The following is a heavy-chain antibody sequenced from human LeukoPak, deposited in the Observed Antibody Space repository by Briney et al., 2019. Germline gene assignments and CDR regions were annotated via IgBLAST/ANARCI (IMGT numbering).Heavy chain of an antibody. V-gene: IGHV1-69*06. CDR2: IIPIFGTA. Sequence: SVKVFCKASGGTFSSYAISWVRQAPGQGLEWMGGIIPIFGTANYAQKFQGRVTITADKSTSTAYMELSSLRSEDTAVYYCARDFRSSGWYANWFDPWGQGTLVTVSS. CDR1: GGTFSSYA. CDR3: ARDFRSSGWYANWFDP. D-gene: IGHD6-19*01. J-gene: IGHJ5*02.